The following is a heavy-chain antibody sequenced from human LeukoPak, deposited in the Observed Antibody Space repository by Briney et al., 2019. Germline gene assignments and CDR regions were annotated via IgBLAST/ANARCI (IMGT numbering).Heavy chain of an antibody. D-gene: IGHD5-12*01. Sequence: SETLSLTCTVSGGSISSSSYYWGWIRRPPGKGLEWIGSIYYSGSTYYNPSLKSRVTISVDTSKNQFSLKLSSVTAADTAVYYCARHPVGASGYYFDYWGQGTLVTVSS. CDR1: GGSISSSSYY. CDR3: ARHPVGASGYYFDY. CDR2: IYYSGST. J-gene: IGHJ4*02. V-gene: IGHV4-39*01.